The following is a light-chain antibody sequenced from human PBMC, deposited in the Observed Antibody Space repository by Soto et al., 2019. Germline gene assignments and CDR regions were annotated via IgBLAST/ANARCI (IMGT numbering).Light chain of an antibody. J-gene: IGLJ3*02. CDR2: DVS. Sequence: QSALTQPRSVSGSPGQSVTISCTGTSSDVGGYNYVSWYQQHPGTAPKLMIYDVSKRPSGVPDRFSGSKSGNTASLTISGLQAEDEADYYCCSDAGSYTWVFGGGTKVTVL. V-gene: IGLV2-11*01. CDR1: SSDVGGYNY. CDR3: CSDAGSYTWV.